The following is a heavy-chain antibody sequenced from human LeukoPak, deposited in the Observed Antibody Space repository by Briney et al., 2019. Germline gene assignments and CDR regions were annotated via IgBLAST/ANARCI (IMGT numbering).Heavy chain of an antibody. CDR3: ARVIVGAIRNDY. CDR1: GYTFSNCG. Sequence: ASVKVSCKASGYTFSNCGICWVRQAPGQGLEWMGWISAYNGYTNYAQKLQGRVTMTTDTSTSTAYMELRSLRSDDTAVYYCARVIVGAIRNDYWGQGTLVTVSS. V-gene: IGHV1-18*01. D-gene: IGHD1-26*01. J-gene: IGHJ4*02. CDR2: ISAYNGYT.